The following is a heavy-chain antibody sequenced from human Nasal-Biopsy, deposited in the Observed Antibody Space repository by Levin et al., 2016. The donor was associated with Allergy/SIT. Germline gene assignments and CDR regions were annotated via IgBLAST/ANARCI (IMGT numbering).Heavy chain of an antibody. Sequence: ASVKVSCKDSGYTFDNYGISWVRQAPGQGLEWMGWISAYNGDTKYAQKFQGRVTITADESTSTVYMELTSLRPEDTALYYCARGGGMVVPAHFDQWGQGTLVTVSS. CDR3: ARGGGMVVPAHFDQ. CDR2: ISAYNGDT. CDR1: GYTFDNYG. D-gene: IGHD1-26*01. J-gene: IGHJ4*02. V-gene: IGHV1-18*01.